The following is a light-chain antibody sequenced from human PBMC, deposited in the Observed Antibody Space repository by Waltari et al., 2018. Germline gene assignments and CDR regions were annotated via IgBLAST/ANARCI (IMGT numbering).Light chain of an antibody. CDR3: QHYVSLPAT. CDR2: GVS. J-gene: IGKJ1*01. Sequence: EIVLTQSQGTLSLSPGERATLSCRASQSVSRTLAWYQQKPGQAPRLLIYGVSTRATGIPERFSGGGSGTDFSLTISRLEPEDFAVYYCQHYVSLPATFGQGTKVEIK. V-gene: IGKV3-20*01. CDR1: QSVSRT.